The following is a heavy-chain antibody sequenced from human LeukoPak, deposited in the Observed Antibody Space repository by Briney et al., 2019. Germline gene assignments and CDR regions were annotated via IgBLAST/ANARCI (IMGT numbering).Heavy chain of an antibody. CDR1: GFTFSNFW. Sequence: AGGSLRLSCAASGFTFSNFWMTWVRQTPGKGLEWVANIKPDASEKYYVDSVKGRFTISRDNAKNTLYLQMNSLRADDTAVYYCARDICSGIGCYPRAPFDYWGQGTLVTVSS. CDR3: ARDICSGIGCYPRAPFDY. J-gene: IGHJ4*02. D-gene: IGHD2-15*01. V-gene: IGHV3-7*01. CDR2: IKPDASEK.